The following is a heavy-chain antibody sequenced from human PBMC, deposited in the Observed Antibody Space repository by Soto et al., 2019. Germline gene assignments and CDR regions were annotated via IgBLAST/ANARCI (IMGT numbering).Heavy chain of an antibody. CDR2: ISYDGSNK. V-gene: IGHV3-30-3*01. J-gene: IGHJ6*02. CDR1: GFTFSSYA. Sequence: QVQLVESGGGVVQPGRSLRLSCAASGFTFSSYAMHWVRQAPGKGLEWVAVISYDGSNKYYADSVKGRFTISRDNSKNPLYLQMNSLRAEDTAVYYCARDGWVGYYYGMDVWGQGTTVTVSS. D-gene: IGHD1-26*01. CDR3: ARDGWVGYYYGMDV.